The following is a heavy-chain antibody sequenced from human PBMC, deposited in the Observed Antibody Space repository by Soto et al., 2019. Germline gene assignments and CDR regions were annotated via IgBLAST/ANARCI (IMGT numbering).Heavy chain of an antibody. Sequence: PSETLSLTCTVSGGSISSGGYYWSWIRQHPGKGLEWIGYIYYSGSTYYNPSLKSRVTISVDTSKNQFSLKLSSVTAADTAVYYCARWALTTVVIDYWGQGTLVTVSS. J-gene: IGHJ4*02. V-gene: IGHV4-31*03. D-gene: IGHD4-17*01. CDR3: ARWALTTVVIDY. CDR1: GGSISSGGYY. CDR2: IYYSGST.